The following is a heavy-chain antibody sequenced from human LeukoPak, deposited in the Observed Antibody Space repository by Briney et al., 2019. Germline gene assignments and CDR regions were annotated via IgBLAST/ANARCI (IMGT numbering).Heavy chain of an antibody. V-gene: IGHV4-31*03. D-gene: IGHD3-22*01. J-gene: IGHJ3*02. CDR2: IYYSGST. Sequence: SQTLYLTCTVSGGSISSGGYYWSWIRQHPGKGLEWIGYIYYSGSTYYNPSLKSRVTISVDTSKNQFSLKLSSVAAADTAVYYCARRYDSSGYHRPGAFDIWGQGTMVTVSS. CDR3: ARRYDSSGYHRPGAFDI. CDR1: GGSISSGGYY.